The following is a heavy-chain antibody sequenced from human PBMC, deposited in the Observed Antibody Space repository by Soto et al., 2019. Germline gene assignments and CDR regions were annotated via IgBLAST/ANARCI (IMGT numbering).Heavy chain of an antibody. CDR1: GGTFGSYA. V-gene: IGHV1-69*01. D-gene: IGHD2-2*01. CDR2: IIPIPGTA. J-gene: IGHJ6*02. CDR3: ARSQGSSTSLEIYYYYYYGMDV. Sequence: QVQLVQSGAEVKKPGSSVKVSCKASGGTFGSYAISWVRQAPGQGLEWMGGIIPIPGTANYAQKFQGRVTIAADESTSTAYRELSSLRSEDTAVYYCARSQGSSTSLEIYYYYYYGMDVWGQGTMVTVSS.